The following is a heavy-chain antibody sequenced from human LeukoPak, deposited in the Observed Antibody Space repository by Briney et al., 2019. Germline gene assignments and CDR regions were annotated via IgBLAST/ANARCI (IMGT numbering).Heavy chain of an antibody. CDR1: GVSFSGYD. Sequence: PSETLSLTCAVYGVSFSGYDWSWVRRPPGKGLEWIWEINHSGSTNYNPALKSRVTVSVDTSKNQFSLRLSSVTAADTAVYYCAREGLNMVRGVIPKEAWGWFDRWGQGTLVTVSS. CDR3: AREGLNMVRGVIPKEAWGWFDR. D-gene: IGHD3-10*01. V-gene: IGHV4-34*01. CDR2: INHSGST. J-gene: IGHJ5*02.